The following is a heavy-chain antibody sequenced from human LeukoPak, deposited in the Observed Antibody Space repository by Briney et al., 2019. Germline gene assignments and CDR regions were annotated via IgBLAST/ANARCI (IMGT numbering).Heavy chain of an antibody. V-gene: IGHV3-64*01. D-gene: IGHD2-2*02. CDR3: AREYCGSNTCYKTIDY. CDR2: ITSNGGSA. Sequence: PGGSLRLSCAASGFTFSIYAMHWVRQAPGKGLEYVSAITSNGGSAYYANSVKGRFTISRDNSKNTLYLQMGSLRAEDMAVYYCAREYCGSNTCYKTIDYWGQGTLVTVSS. J-gene: IGHJ4*02. CDR1: GFTFSIYA.